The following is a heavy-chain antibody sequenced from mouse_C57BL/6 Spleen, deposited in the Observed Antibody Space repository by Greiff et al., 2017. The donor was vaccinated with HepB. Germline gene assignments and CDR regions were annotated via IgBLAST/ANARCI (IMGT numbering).Heavy chain of an antibody. D-gene: IGHD1-1*01. CDR2: INPNYGTT. J-gene: IGHJ4*01. Sequence: VQLKESGPELVKPGASVKISCKASGYSFTDYNMNWVKQSNGKSLEWIGVINPNYGTTSYNQKFKGKATLTVDQSSSTAYMQLNSLTSEDSAVYYCAVYGSSYVYAMDYWGQGTSVTVSS. CDR3: AVYGSSYVYAMDY. CDR1: GYSFTDYN. V-gene: IGHV1-39*01.